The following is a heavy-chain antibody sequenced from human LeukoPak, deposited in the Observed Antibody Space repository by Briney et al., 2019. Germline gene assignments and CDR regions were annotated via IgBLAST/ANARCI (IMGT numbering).Heavy chain of an antibody. CDR3: ARASDPWLQLT. CDR2: ISGSGGST. V-gene: IGHV3-23*01. D-gene: IGHD5-24*01. CDR1: GFTFSSYA. J-gene: IGHJ5*02. Sequence: GGSLRLSCAASGFTFSSYAMSWVRQAPGKGLEWVSAISGSGGSTYYADSVKGRFTISRDNAQTSLYLQMNSLRAEDTAVYYCARASDPWLQLTWGQGTLVTVSS.